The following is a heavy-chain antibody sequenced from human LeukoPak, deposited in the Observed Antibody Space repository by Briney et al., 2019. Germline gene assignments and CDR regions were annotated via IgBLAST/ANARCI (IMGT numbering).Heavy chain of an antibody. D-gene: IGHD5-18*01. J-gene: IGHJ4*02. CDR2: ISGSGGST. CDR1: GFTFNKHW. Sequence: GGSLRLSCAASGFTFNKHWMSWIRQAPGKGLEWVSAISGSGGSTYYADSVKGRFTISRDNSKNTLYLQMNSLRAEDTAVYYCAKMGSYSYERYYFDYWGQGTLVTVSS. V-gene: IGHV3-23*01. CDR3: AKMGSYSYERYYFDY.